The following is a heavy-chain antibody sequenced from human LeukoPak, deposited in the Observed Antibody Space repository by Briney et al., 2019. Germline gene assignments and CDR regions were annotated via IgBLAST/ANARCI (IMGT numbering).Heavy chain of an antibody. CDR1: GGSFSGYY. V-gene: IGHV4-34*01. CDR2: INHSGST. Sequence: SETLSLTCAVYGGSFSGYYWSWIRQPPGKGLEWIGEINHSGSTNYSPSLKSRVTISVDMSKNQFSLKLNSLTAADTAVYYCARAPRGERVDYWGQGTLVTVSS. CDR3: ARAPRGERVDY. J-gene: IGHJ4*02. D-gene: IGHD3-16*01.